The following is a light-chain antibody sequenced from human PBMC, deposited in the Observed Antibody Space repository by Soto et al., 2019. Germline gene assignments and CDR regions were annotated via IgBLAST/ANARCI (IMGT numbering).Light chain of an antibody. CDR2: DAS. J-gene: IGKJ4*01. CDR1: QDISNY. Sequence: DIQMIQSPSSLSASVGDRVTITCQASQDISNYLNWYQQKPGKAPKLLIYDASNLETGVPSRFSGCGSGTDFTFTISSLQSEDIATYYCQQYDNLPLTFGGGTKVEIK. CDR3: QQYDNLPLT. V-gene: IGKV1-33*01.